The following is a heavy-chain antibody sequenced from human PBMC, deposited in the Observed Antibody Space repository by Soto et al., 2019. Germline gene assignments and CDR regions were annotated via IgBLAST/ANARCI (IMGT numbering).Heavy chain of an antibody. D-gene: IGHD3-3*01. Sequence: SETLSLTCTVSGGSFKSGSYSWSWGRQPPGKGVEWMGYVYHTGRTSYNPSHKSRVSISMDTSKNQFSLNLDSVTAADTAVYFCARDFAYFDSWGQGTLVTVSS. V-gene: IGHV4-61*01. J-gene: IGHJ4*02. CDR2: VYHTGRT. CDR3: ARDFAYFDS. CDR1: GGSFKSGSYS.